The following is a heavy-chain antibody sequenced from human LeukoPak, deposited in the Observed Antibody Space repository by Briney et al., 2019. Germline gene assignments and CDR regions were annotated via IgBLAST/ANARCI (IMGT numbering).Heavy chain of an antibody. CDR3: ARDWAHGSFDY. CDR2: ISTYNGNT. CDR1: GYTFTTYG. Sequence: ASVKVSCKASGYTFTTYGISWVRQAPGQGLEWMGWISTYNGNTNYAQNLQGRVTMTTDTSTSTAYMELRSLRFDDTAVYYCARDWAHGSFDYWGQGTPVIVSS. J-gene: IGHJ4*02. V-gene: IGHV1-18*01. D-gene: IGHD3-10*01.